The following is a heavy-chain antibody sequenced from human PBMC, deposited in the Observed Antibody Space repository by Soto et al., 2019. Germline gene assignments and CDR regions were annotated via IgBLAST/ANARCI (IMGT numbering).Heavy chain of an antibody. J-gene: IGHJ4*02. D-gene: IGHD2-15*01. CDR1: GFTFSSYS. CDR3: ARDPGYCSGGSCYSLIFDY. CDR2: ISSSSSYI. V-gene: IGHV3-21*01. Sequence: GGSLRLSCAASGFTFSSYSTNWVRQAPGKGLEWVSSISSSSSYIYYADSVKGRFTISRDNAKNSLYLQMNSLRAEDTAVYYCARDPGYCSGGSCYSLIFDYWGQGTLVTVSS.